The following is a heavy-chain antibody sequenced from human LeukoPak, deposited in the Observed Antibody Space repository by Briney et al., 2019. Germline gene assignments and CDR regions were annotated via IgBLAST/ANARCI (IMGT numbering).Heavy chain of an antibody. V-gene: IGHV1-2*06. CDR2: INPNSGGT. CDR1: GYTFTGYY. D-gene: IGHD2-2*02. CDR3: ATLSCSSTSRYNPYYYGMDL. J-gene: IGHJ6*02. Sequence: APVKVSCKASGYTFTGYYMHWVRQAPGQGLEWMGRINPNSGGTNYAQKFQGRVTMTRDTSISTAYMELSRLRSDDTAVYYCATLSCSSTSRYNPYYYGMDLWGQGTTVTVSS.